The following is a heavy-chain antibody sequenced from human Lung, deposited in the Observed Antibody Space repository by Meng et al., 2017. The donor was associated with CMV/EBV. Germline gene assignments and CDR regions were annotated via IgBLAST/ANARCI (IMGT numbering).Heavy chain of an antibody. CDR3: AKAGGYCTGASCYPNWFDP. V-gene: IGHV3-23*01. D-gene: IGHD2-2*01. J-gene: IGHJ5*02. Sequence: GGSLRLSCAASGFTFSTYAMSWVRQAPGKRLEWLSAITGSGDDTYYADSVRGRFTISRDNSKNTLSLQMNSLRAEDTALYYCAKAGGYCTGASCYPNWFDPWGLGALVTVSS. CDR2: ITGSGDDT. CDR1: GFTFSTYA.